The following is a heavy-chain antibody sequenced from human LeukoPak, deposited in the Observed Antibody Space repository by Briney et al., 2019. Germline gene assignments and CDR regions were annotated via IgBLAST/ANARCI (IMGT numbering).Heavy chain of an antibody. CDR3: ARAKTSSGWYPTDY. Sequence: ASVKVSCKASGYTFTGYYMHWVRQAPGQGLEWMGWINPNSGGTNYAQKFQGRVTMTRDTPISTAYMELSRLRSDDTAVYYCARAKTSSGWYPTDYWGQGTLVTVSS. D-gene: IGHD6-19*01. CDR1: GYTFTGYY. V-gene: IGHV1-2*02. J-gene: IGHJ4*02. CDR2: INPNSGGT.